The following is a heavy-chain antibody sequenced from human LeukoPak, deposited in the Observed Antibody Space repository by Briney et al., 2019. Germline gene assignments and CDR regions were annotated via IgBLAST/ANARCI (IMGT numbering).Heavy chain of an antibody. CDR3: ARQGSGWYMVDY. D-gene: IGHD6-19*01. CDR2: IYPSDSDT. J-gene: IGHJ4*02. CDR1: GYSFTAFW. V-gene: IGHV5-51*01. Sequence: GESLKISCKGSGYSFTAFWIAWVRQMPGKGLEWMGIIYPSDSDTRYSPSFEGQVTISADKSISTAYLQWSSLKASDTAMYYCARQGSGWYMVDYWGQGTLVTVSS.